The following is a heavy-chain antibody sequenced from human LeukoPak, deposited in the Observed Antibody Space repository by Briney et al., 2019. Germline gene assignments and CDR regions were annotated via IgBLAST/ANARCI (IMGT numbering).Heavy chain of an antibody. CDR3: ARDRNNFDY. J-gene: IGHJ4*02. V-gene: IGHV4-38-2*02. Sequence: SETLSLTCAVSGYSISSGYYWGWIRQPPGKGLEWIGSIYHSGSTYYNPSLKSRVTISVDTSKNQFSLKLSSVTAADTAVYYCARDRNNFDYWGQGTLATVSS. CDR2: IYHSGST. D-gene: IGHD1/OR15-1a*01. CDR1: GYSISSGYY.